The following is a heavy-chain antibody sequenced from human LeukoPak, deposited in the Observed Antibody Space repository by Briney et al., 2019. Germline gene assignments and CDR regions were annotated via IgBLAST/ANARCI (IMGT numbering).Heavy chain of an antibody. Sequence: SETLSLTCTVSGGSISIYYWSWIRQPPGKGLEWLGYTYNSGSTLYNPSLKSRVTISVDTSRNEFSLRLTSVTAADAAVYYCVRDRELNYWGQGTLVTVSS. D-gene: IGHD3-10*01. CDR2: TYNSGST. J-gene: IGHJ4*02. V-gene: IGHV4-59*01. CDR3: VRDRELNY. CDR1: GGSISIYY.